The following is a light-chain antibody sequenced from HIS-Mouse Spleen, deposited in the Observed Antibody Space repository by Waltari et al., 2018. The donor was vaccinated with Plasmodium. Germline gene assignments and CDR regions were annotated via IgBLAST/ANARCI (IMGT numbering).Light chain of an antibody. Sequence: QSALTQPASVSGSPGQSITISCTGTSSDVWSYNLVSWYQQHPGKAPKLMSYEGSKRPSGVSKRLSGSKSGNTASVTISGLQAEDEADYYCCSYAGSSTWVFGGGTKLTVL. CDR3: CSYAGSSTWV. CDR1: SSDVWSYNL. V-gene: IGLV2-23*01. CDR2: EGS. J-gene: IGLJ3*02.